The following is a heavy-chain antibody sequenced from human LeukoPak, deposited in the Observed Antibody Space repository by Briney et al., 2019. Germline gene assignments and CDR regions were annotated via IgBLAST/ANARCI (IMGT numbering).Heavy chain of an antibody. V-gene: IGHV4-59*12. CDR1: GGSISNYY. CDR3: ARALGAFDI. CDR2: IYYSGTT. J-gene: IGHJ3*02. Sequence: PSETLSLTCTVSGGSISNYYWNWIRQPPGKGLEWIGYIYYSGTTNYNPSLKSRVSMSVDTSKNQVSLKLNSVTAADTAVYYCARALGAFDIWGQGTMVTVSS.